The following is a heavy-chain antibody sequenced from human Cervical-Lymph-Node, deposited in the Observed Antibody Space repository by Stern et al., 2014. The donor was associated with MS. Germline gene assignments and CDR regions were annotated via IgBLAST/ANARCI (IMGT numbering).Heavy chain of an antibody. D-gene: IGHD3/OR15-3a*01. V-gene: IGHV3-30*18. CDR3: VKNVDYAFDL. CDR1: GFTFSNHG. J-gene: IGHJ3*01. CDR2: TSFDGSNR. Sequence: VQLEESGGGVVHPGRSLRLSCVGSGFTFSNHGVHWVRQAPGKGLQWVAVTSFDGSNRFYADCVKGRFILSRDNSKNTLYLQMNSLRSEDTAVYYCVKNVDYAFDLWGQGTMVTVSP.